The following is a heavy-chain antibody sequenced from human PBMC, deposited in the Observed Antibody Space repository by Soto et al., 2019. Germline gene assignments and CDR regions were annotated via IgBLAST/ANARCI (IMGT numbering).Heavy chain of an antibody. Sequence: EVQLVESGGGLIQPGGSLRLSCAVSGFTVSNNYMSWVRQAPGKGLEGVSVIYSGGYTAYGDSVKGRFTISRDNSKNTISLQRNSRGARRTALFSCAAHPGGGGYWGQGTLVTVSS. D-gene: IGHD3-10*01. CDR3: AAHPGGGGY. V-gene: IGHV3-53*01. CDR1: GFTVSNNY. CDR2: IYSGGYT. J-gene: IGHJ4*02.